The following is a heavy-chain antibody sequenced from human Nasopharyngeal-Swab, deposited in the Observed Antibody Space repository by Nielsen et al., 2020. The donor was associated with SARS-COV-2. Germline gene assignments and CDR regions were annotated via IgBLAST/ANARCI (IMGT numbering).Heavy chain of an antibody. Sequence: AETLSLTCPVSGGPISRSSYYWAWFRQPPGKGLEWIHTIYYSGSTYYNPSLQSRVTISVDPSKNQFSLKLSSVTAAATAVYYLAGHRGVGNGFDPWGQGTLVTVSS. V-gene: IGHV4-39*01. CDR1: GGPISRSSYY. J-gene: IGHJ5*02. CDR2: IYYSGST. D-gene: IGHD2-8*01. CDR3: AGHRGVGNGFDP.